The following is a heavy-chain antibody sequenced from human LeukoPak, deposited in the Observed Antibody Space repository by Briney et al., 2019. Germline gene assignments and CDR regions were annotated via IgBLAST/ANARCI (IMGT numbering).Heavy chain of an antibody. J-gene: IGHJ4*02. V-gene: IGHV3-7*01. Sequence: GGSLRLSCVTSGFTFSSYWMSWVRQAPGKGLEWVANIKHDGSEQYSVDSVKGRFTVSRDNAKNSLYLHMNSLRVEDTAVYYCARDLIVGTTYFDYWGQGTLVTVSS. CDR2: IKHDGSEQ. CDR3: ARDLIVGTTYFDY. CDR1: GFTFSSYW. D-gene: IGHD1-26*01.